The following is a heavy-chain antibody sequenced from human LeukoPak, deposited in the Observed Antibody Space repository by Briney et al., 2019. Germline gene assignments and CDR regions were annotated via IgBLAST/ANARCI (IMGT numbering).Heavy chain of an antibody. D-gene: IGHD6-13*01. CDR3: ARGGWSGDSSSWFPSWFDP. CDR1: GGTFSSYA. V-gene: IGHV1-69*13. CDR2: IIPIFVTA. Sequence: ASVKVSCKASGGTFSSYAISWVRQAPEQGLEWMGGIIPIFVTANYAQKFQGRVTITADESTSTAYMELSSLRSEDTAVYYCARGGWSGDSSSWFPSWFDPWGQGTLVTVSS. J-gene: IGHJ5*02.